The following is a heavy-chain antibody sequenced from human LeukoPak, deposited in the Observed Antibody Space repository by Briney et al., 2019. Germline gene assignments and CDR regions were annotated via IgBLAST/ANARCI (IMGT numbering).Heavy chain of an antibody. CDR2: ISGDGTTT. J-gene: IGHJ4*02. CDR3: AKDIEPEMATMAFDY. CDR1: GFTFDDYA. Sequence: PGGSLRLSCAASGFTFDDYAMHWVRQAPGKGLEWVSLISGDGTTTYYGDSVKGRFTISRDYSKNSLYLQMNSLRTEDTALYYCAKDIEPEMATMAFDYWGQGTLVTVSS. V-gene: IGHV3-43*02. D-gene: IGHD5-24*01.